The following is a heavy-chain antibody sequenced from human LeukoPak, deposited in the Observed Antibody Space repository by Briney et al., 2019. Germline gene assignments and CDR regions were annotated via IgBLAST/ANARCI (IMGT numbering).Heavy chain of an antibody. CDR1: GGSISSYY. J-gene: IGHJ4*02. Sequence: PSGTLSLTCTVSGGSISSYYWSWIRQPPGKGLEWIGYIYYSGSTNYNPSLKSRVTISVDTSKNQFSLKLSSVTAADTAVYYCARRPGGHIDYWGQGTLVTVSS. D-gene: IGHD2-8*02. CDR2: IYYSGST. V-gene: IGHV4-59*08. CDR3: ARRPGGHIDY.